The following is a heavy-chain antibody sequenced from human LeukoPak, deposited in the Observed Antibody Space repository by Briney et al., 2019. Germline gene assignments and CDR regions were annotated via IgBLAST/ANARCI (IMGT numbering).Heavy chain of an antibody. CDR1: GFTFTSSA. J-gene: IGHJ4*02. Sequence: SVKVSCKASGFTFTSSAVQWVRQARGQRLEWIGWIVVGSGNTNYAQKFQERVTITRDMSTSTAYMELSSLRSEDTAVYYCAADLGSYLSFDYWGQGTLVTVSS. V-gene: IGHV1-58*01. CDR3: AADLGSYLSFDY. D-gene: IGHD1-26*01. CDR2: IVVGSGNT.